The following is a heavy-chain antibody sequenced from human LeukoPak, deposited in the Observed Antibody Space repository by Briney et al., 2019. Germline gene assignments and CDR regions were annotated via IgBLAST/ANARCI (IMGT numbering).Heavy chain of an antibody. J-gene: IGHJ6*03. D-gene: IGHD3-22*01. CDR3: AREAQYYYDSSGYYQNPLYYMDV. CDR2: INPSGGRT. V-gene: IGHV1-46*01. Sequence: GASVKVSCKASGYTFTSYYMHWVRQAPGQGLEWMGIINPSGGRTSYAQKFQGRVTMTRDTSTSTVYMELSSLRSDDTAVYYCAREAQYYYDSSGYYQNPLYYMDVWGKGTTVTVSS. CDR1: GYTFTSYY.